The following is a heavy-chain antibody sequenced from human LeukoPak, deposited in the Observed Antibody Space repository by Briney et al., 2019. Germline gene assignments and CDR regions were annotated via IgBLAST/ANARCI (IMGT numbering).Heavy chain of an antibody. V-gene: IGHV1-3*04. Sequence: GASVKVSCKASGYTFTTYAIHWVRQAPGQRLEWLGWINTGNGDTRYSQTFQGRVTITRDTSASTAYMELSSLRPEDTAVYYCATKGWLQFPLYNWFDPWGQGTLVTVSS. CDR3: ATKGWLQFPLYNWFDP. D-gene: IGHD5-24*01. J-gene: IGHJ5*02. CDR1: GYTFTTYA. CDR2: INTGNGDT.